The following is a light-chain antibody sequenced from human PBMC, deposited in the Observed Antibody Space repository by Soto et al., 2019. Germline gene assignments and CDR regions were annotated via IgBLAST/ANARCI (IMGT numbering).Light chain of an antibody. J-gene: IGKJ5*01. CDR3: QQYYNLPIT. V-gene: IGKV1-33*01. CDR2: DAS. Sequence: DIQMTQSPSSLSASVGDRVTITCQASQDISNHLNWYQQKPGKAPKLLIYDASNLETGVPSRFSGSGSGTYFTVTISSLQPEDFATYSCQQYYNLPITFGQGTRLEIK. CDR1: QDISNH.